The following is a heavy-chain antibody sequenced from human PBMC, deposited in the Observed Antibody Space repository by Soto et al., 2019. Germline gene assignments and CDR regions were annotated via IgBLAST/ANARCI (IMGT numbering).Heavy chain of an antibody. Sequence: PGGSLRLSCLASRFTFSTYAMHWVRQAPGKGLEYVSTISSNGGSTYYADSVKGRFTISRDNSKNTLYLQMSSLRAEDTAVYYCVKYYFDSGGYYGLNAFDIWGQGTMVTVSS. CDR3: VKYYFDSGGYYGLNAFDI. D-gene: IGHD3-22*01. CDR1: RFTFSTYA. J-gene: IGHJ3*02. CDR2: ISSNGGST. V-gene: IGHV3-64D*06.